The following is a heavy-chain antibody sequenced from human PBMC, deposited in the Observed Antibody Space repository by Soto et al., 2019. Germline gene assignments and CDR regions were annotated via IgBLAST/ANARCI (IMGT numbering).Heavy chain of an antibody. Sequence: PGEALKISWKGSGYSFTSYWIGWVRQMPGKGLEWMVIIYPGDSYTRYSPSFQGQVTISADKSISTAYLQWSSLKASDTAMYYCARLAVGATSWFDPWGQGTLVTVSS. J-gene: IGHJ5*02. CDR2: IYPGDSYT. V-gene: IGHV5-51*01. CDR3: ARLAVGATSWFDP. CDR1: GYSFTSYW. D-gene: IGHD1-26*01.